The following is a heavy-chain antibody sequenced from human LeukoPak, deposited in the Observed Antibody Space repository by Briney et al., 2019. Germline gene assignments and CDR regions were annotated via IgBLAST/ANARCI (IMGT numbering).Heavy chain of an antibody. CDR2: MYYSGST. J-gene: IGHJ5*02. V-gene: IGHV4-39*07. CDR1: GGSISSSSYF. Sequence: SETLSLTCTVSGGSISSSSYFWGWIRQPPGKGLEWIGSMYYSGSTYYNPSLKSRVTISVDTSKNQFSLKLSSVIAADTAVYYCARGEGSSSWFDPWGQGTLVTVSS. D-gene: IGHD6-6*01. CDR3: ARGEGSSSWFDP.